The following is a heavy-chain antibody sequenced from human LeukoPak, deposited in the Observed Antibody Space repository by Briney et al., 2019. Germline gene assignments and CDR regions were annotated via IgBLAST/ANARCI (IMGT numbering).Heavy chain of an antibody. CDR3: AELGITMIGGV. Sequence: GGSLRLSCAASGFTFSSYWMSWVRQAPGKGLEWVANIMQDGSEKHYVDSVKGRFTISRDNAKNSLYLQMNSLRAEDTAVYYCAELGITMIGGVWGKGTTVTISS. CDR1: GFTFSSYW. V-gene: IGHV3-7*01. D-gene: IGHD3-10*02. CDR2: IMQDGSEK. J-gene: IGHJ6*04.